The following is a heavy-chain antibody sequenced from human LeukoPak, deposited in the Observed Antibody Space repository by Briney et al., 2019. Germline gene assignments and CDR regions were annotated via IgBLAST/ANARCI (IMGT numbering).Heavy chain of an antibody. CDR2: ISSSGSTI. CDR1: GFTFSSYE. CDR3: ARRVSGREKYFDY. V-gene: IGHV3-48*03. Sequence: PGGSLRLSCAASGFTFSSYEMNWVRQAPGKGLEWVSYISSSGSTIYYADSVKGRFTTSRDNAKNSLYLQMNSLRAEDTAVYYCARRVSGREKYFDYWGQGTLVTVSS. D-gene: IGHD6-19*01. J-gene: IGHJ4*02.